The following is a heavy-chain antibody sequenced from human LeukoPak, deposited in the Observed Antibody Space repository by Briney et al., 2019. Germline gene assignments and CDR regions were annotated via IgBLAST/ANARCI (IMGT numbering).Heavy chain of an antibody. CDR3: ARDPVVAARRVFVAFDI. D-gene: IGHD6-6*01. CDR2: INTNTGNP. V-gene: IGHV7-4-1*02. CDR1: GYTFTSYA. Sequence: ASVKVSCKASGYTFTSYAMNWVRQAPGQGLEWMGWINTNTGNPTYAQGFTGRFVFSLDTSVSTAYLQISSLKAEDTAVYYCARDPVVAARRVFVAFDIWGQGTMVTVSS. J-gene: IGHJ3*02.